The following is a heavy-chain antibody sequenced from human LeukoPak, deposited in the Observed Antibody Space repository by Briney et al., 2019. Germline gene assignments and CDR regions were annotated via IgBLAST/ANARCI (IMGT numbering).Heavy chain of an antibody. Sequence: SVKVSCKASGGTFSSYAISWVRQAPGQGLEWMGRIIPIFGTANYAQKFQGRVTITTDEYTSTAYMELSSLRSEDTAVYYCARPLGGYDAFDIWGQGTMVTVSS. V-gene: IGHV1-69*05. J-gene: IGHJ3*02. CDR1: GGTFSSYA. D-gene: IGHD3-16*01. CDR2: IIPIFGTA. CDR3: ARPLGGYDAFDI.